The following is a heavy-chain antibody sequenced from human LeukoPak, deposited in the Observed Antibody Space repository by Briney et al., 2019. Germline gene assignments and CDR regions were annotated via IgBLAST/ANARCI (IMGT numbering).Heavy chain of an antibody. CDR3: ARESKDCLFDY. D-gene: IGHD2-21*01. J-gene: IGHJ4*02. V-gene: IGHV3-30*04. CDR2: ISYDGSNK. CDR1: GFTFSSYA. Sequence: GGSLRLSCAASGFTFSSYAMHRVRQAPGKGLEWVAVISYDGSNKYYADSVKGRFTISRDNSKNTLYLQMNSLRAEDTAVYYCARESKDCLFDYWGQGTLVTVSS.